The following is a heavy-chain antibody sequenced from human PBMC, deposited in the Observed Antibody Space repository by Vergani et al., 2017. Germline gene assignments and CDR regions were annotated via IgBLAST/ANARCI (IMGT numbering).Heavy chain of an antibody. J-gene: IGHJ6*03. CDR1: GFTFSSYA. CDR3: AVYRRGNYCYYYMDV. Sequence: EVQLLESGGGLVQPGGSLRLSCAASGFTFSSYAMSWVRQAPGKGLEWVSAISGSGGSTYYADSVKGRFTISRDNSKNTLYLQMNSLRAEDTAVYYCAVYRRGNYCYYYMDVWGKGTTVTVSS. CDR2: ISGSGGST. V-gene: IGHV3-23*01. D-gene: IGHD2-2*02.